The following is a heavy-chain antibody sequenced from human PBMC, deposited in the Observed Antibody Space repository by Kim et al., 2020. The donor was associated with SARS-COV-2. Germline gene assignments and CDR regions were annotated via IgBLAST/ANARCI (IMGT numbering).Heavy chain of an antibody. CDR3: ASARGSETGFDY. CDR2: IYYSGST. V-gene: IGHV4-39*01. Sequence: SETLSLTCTVSGGSISSSSYYWGWIRQPPGKGLEWIGSIYYSGSTYYNPSLKSRVTISVDTSKNQFSLKLSSVTAADTAVYYCASARGSETGFDYWGQGTLVTVSS. CDR1: GGSISSSSYY. J-gene: IGHJ4*02. D-gene: IGHD1-26*01.